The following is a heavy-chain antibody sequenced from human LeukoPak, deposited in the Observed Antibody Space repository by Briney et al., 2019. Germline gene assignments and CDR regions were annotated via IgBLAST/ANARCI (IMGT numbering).Heavy chain of an antibody. CDR1: GFTFSSYW. V-gene: IGHV3-74*01. Sequence: GGSLRLSCAASGFTFSSYWMHWVRQAPGKGLVWVSRINSDGSSTSYADSVKGRFTISRDNAKNTLYLQMNSLRAEDTAVYYCAREKRWELPFGYWGQGTLVTVSS. CDR3: AREKRWELPFGY. CDR2: INSDGSST. D-gene: IGHD1-26*01. J-gene: IGHJ4*02.